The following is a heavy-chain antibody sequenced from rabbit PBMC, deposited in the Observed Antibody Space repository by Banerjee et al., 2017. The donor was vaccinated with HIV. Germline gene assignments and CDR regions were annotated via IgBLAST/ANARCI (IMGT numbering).Heavy chain of an antibody. Sequence: QSLEESGGDVVKPEGSLTLTCKASGFSFSNGYHMCWVRQAPGKGLEWIACKYIGSSSSTYYASWAKGRFTISKTSSTTVTLQMTSLTAADTATYFCGRDYGSSGWDLWGPGTLVTVS. CDR1: GFSFSNGYH. D-gene: IGHD4-1*01. V-gene: IGHV1S40*01. J-gene: IGHJ4*01. CDR2: KYIGSSSST. CDR3: GRDYGSSGWDL.